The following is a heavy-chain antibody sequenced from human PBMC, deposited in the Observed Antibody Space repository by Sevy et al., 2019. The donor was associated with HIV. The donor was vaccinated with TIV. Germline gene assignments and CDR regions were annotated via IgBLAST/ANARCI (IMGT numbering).Heavy chain of an antibody. CDR2: ISSRSSFT. V-gene: IGHV3-21*01. Sequence: GGSLRLSCVGSGFTFKDDFMTWVRQAPGKGLEWVSSISSRSSFTYYADSVKGRFTISRDNAQKSMFLQMNSVRPEDTAVYYCARDRDDYASGRRHPYYSHRGMDVWGQGTTVTVS. J-gene: IGHJ6*02. CDR3: ARDRDDYASGRRHPYYSHRGMDV. CDR1: GFTFKDDF. D-gene: IGHD3-10*01.